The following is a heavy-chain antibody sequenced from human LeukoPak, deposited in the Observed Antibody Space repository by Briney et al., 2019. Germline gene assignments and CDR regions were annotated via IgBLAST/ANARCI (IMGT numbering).Heavy chain of an antibody. J-gene: IGHJ4*02. Sequence: GGSLRLSCAASGFTFGDFCMTWVRQAPGKGLEWVSYISSSSLSIYYGDSVKGRFTISRDNARNSLYLQMNSLRAEDTAMYYCARDATPTQLWFRGSFDYWGLGALVTVSS. CDR3: ARDATPTQLWFRGSFDY. V-gene: IGHV3-48*01. CDR2: ISSSSLSI. D-gene: IGHD5-18*01. CDR1: GFTFGDFC.